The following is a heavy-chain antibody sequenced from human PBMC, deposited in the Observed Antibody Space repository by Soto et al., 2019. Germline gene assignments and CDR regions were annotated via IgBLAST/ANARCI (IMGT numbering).Heavy chain of an antibody. CDR3: AREGEQWLVEYFDY. CDR1: GYTFTSYG. V-gene: IGHV1-18*01. D-gene: IGHD6-19*01. J-gene: IGHJ4*02. CDR2: ISAYNGNT. Sequence: ASVKVSCKASGYTFTSYGISWVRQAPGQGLEWMGWISAYNGNTNYAQKFQGRVTMTTDTSTSTAYMELRSLRSDDTAVYYCAREGEQWLVEYFDYWGQGTLVTVSS.